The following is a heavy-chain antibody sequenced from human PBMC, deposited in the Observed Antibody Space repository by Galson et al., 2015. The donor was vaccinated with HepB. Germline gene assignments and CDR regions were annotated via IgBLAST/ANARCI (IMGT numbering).Heavy chain of an antibody. CDR2: IYGDEDK. D-gene: IGHD5-24*01. Sequence: PTLVKPTQTLTLPCTFPGFSLSTNQVGVAWVRQPPGKALEWLALIYGDEDKRYSQYLKSRLTITKDTSKNQVVITMTNVDPVDTATYYCAHRVFRNGYLNGGSFDFWGQGTPVTVSS. CDR3: AHRVFRNGYLNGGSFDF. V-gene: IGHV2-5*02. CDR1: GFSLSTNQVG. J-gene: IGHJ4*02.